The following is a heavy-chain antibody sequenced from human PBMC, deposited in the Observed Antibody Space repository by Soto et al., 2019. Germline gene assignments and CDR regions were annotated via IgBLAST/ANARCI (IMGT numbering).Heavy chain of an antibody. V-gene: IGHV4-4*07. Sequence: KASETLSLSCTVSGASISGFYWSWIRKSAGKGLEWIGRIYATGTTDYNPSLKSRVMMSVDTSKKQFSLKLRSVTAADTAVYYCVRDGTKTLRDWFDPWGQGISVTVSS. CDR3: VRDGTKTLRDWFDP. D-gene: IGHD1-1*01. CDR2: IYATGTT. J-gene: IGHJ5*02. CDR1: GASISGFY.